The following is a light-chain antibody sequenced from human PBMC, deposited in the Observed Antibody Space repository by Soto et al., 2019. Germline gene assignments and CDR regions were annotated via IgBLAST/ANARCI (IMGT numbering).Light chain of an antibody. V-gene: IGKV1-33*01. J-gene: IGKJ3*01. CDR1: QDISNY. CDR2: DAS. CDR3: QQYDNLLT. Sequence: DIQMTQSPSSLSASVGDRVTITCQASQDISNYLNWYQQKPGKAPKLLIYDASNLETGVPSRFSGSGSGTDFTFTISSLQTDDIATYYCQQYDNLLTFGHGTKVDIX.